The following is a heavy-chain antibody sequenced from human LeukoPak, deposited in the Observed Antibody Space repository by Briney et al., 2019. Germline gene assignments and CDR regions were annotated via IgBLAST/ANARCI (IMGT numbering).Heavy chain of an antibody. D-gene: IGHD6-25*01. CDR1: GYSISSGYY. J-gene: IGHJ6*03. V-gene: IGHV4-38-2*02. CDR3: ARVTPGYTGGGADYYYMDV. CDR2: IYHSGGT. Sequence: SETLSLTCTVSGYSISSGYYWGWIRQPPGKGLEWIGSIYHSGGTYYNPSLESRVSISVDTSKNQFSLKLNSVTAADTAIYYCARVTPGYTGGGADYYYMDVWGKGTTVTVSS.